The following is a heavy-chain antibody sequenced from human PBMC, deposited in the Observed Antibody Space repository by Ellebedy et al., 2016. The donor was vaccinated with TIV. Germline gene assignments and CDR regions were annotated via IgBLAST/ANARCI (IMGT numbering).Heavy chain of an antibody. J-gene: IGHJ4*02. CDR3: SVAYGRATPKY. Sequence: MPSETLSLTCTVSGVSVNSANYYWTWIRQPPGKGLEWIGYFYSSGSTDYKPSLKSRVAISVDTSKNQFSLKLSSVTAADTAVYFCSVAYGRATPKYWGQGTLVTVSS. V-gene: IGHV4-61*01. D-gene: IGHD3-10*01. CDR2: FYSSGST. CDR1: GVSVNSANYY.